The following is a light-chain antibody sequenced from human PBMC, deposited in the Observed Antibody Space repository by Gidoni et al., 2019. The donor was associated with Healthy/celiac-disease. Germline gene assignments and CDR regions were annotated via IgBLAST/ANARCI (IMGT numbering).Light chain of an antibody. Sequence: DIQMTQSPSSLSASVGDRVTITCRASQSITRYLHWYQQKPGKAPKLLIYDASSLQSGVPSRFSGSGSGTDFTLTISSLQPEDFATYSCQQSYIVPWTFXXXTKVEVK. V-gene: IGKV1-39*01. J-gene: IGKJ1*01. CDR3: QQSYIVPWT. CDR2: DAS. CDR1: QSITRY.